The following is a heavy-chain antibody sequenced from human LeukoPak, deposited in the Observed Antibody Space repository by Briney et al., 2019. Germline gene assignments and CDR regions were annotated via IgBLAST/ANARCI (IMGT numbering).Heavy chain of an antibody. CDR1: GGTFSSYA. Sequence: SVKDSCKASGGTFSSYAISWVRQAPGQGLEWMGGIIPIFGTANYAQKFQGRVTITADESTSTAYMELSSLRPEDTAVYYCAREGYSSSRIDYWGQGTLVTVSS. D-gene: IGHD6-13*01. J-gene: IGHJ4*02. CDR2: IIPIFGTA. CDR3: AREGYSSSRIDY. V-gene: IGHV1-69*01.